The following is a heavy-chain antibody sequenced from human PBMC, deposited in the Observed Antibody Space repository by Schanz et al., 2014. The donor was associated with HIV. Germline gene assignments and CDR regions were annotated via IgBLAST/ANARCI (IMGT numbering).Heavy chain of an antibody. CDR1: GFIFNSYA. J-gene: IGHJ3*02. Sequence: EVQLLDSGGGLVQPGGSLRLSCAASGFIFNSYAMSWVRQAPGKGLDRVSTISGSGDNTFYADSVKGRFTISRDSSKNTLYLQMNGLRAEDTAVYYCARENPLYYYLHGGPFDIWGQGTMVTVSS. CDR2: ISGSGDNT. V-gene: IGHV3-23*01. D-gene: IGHD3-10*01. CDR3: ARENPLYYYLHGGPFDI.